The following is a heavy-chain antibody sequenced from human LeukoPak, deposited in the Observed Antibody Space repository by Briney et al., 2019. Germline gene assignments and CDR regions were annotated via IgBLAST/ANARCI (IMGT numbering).Heavy chain of an antibody. D-gene: IGHD2-15*01. CDR1: GYTFTSYY. CDR2: ISPSGDGT. Sequence: ASVKVSCKPSGYTFTSYYMHWVRPALRQRLEWMGLISPSGDGTSYAQKFQGRVTMTSNVSTSTVYMELSSLRSEDTAVYYCARTCCSETSEFDYWGQGTLVTVSS. CDR3: ARTCCSETSEFDY. V-gene: IGHV1-46*01. J-gene: IGHJ4*02.